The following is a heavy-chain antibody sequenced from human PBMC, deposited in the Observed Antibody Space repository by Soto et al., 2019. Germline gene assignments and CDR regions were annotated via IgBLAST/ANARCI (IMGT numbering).Heavy chain of an antibody. J-gene: IGHJ6*02. CDR2: INADNGNT. CDR1: GYTFTNYA. V-gene: IGHV1-3*01. CDR3: ARPGETGRAEYYFYGLDL. Sequence: ASVKVSCKASGYTFTNYAMHWVRQAPGQRLEWMGWINADNGNTKYLQKFQGRVTITRDTFASTAYMELSSLTSEDTAVYYCARPGETGRAEYYFYGLDLWGQGTKVTVSS.